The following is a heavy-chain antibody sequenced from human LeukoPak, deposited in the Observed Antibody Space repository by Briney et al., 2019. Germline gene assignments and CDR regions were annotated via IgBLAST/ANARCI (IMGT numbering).Heavy chain of an antibody. CDR2: IGVYSGTT. J-gene: IGHJ4*02. CDR3: ARDQSMAGLFDY. Sequence: GASVKVSCKASDYIFTSYGINWVRQAPGQGLEWMGWIGVYSGTTNYAQKLQGRVTMTTDTSTNTAYMELRSLRSDDTAAYYCARDQSMAGLFDYWGQGTLVTVSS. V-gene: IGHV1-18*04. D-gene: IGHD6-19*01. CDR1: DYIFTSYG.